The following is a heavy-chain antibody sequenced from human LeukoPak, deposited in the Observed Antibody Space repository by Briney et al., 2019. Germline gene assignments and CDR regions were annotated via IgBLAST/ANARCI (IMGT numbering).Heavy chain of an antibody. CDR1: GFTFSSYA. J-gene: IGHJ4*02. CDR2: ISGSGGST. Sequence: GGSLRLSCAASGFTFSSYAMSWVRQAPGEGLEWVSIISGSGGSTYYADFVKGRFTISRDNSKNTLYVQMNSLRAEDTAVYYCARGKNSYGPYLDYWGQGTLVTVSS. V-gene: IGHV3-23*01. D-gene: IGHD5-18*01. CDR3: ARGKNSYGPYLDY.